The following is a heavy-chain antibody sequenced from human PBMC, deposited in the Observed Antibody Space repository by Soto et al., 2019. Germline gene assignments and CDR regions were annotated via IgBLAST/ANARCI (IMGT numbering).Heavy chain of an antibody. Sequence: SETLSLTCTVSGGSISSYYWSWIRQPPGKGLEWIGYIYYSGSTNYNPSLKSRVTISVDTSKNQFSLKLSSVTAADTAVYYCARHVRAYDYIWGSYRDSTTNFDYWGQGTLVTVSS. CDR3: ARHVRAYDYIWGSYRDSTTNFDY. D-gene: IGHD3-16*02. CDR1: GGSISSYY. V-gene: IGHV4-59*08. CDR2: IYYSGST. J-gene: IGHJ4*02.